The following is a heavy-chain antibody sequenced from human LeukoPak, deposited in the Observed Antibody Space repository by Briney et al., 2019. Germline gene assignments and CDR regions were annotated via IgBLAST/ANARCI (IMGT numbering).Heavy chain of an antibody. J-gene: IGHJ5*02. CDR3: AKDPHIVVVPATPDDWFDP. CDR1: GFTSSSYA. Sequence: GGSLRLSCAASGFTSSSYAMSWVRQAPGKGLEWVSAISGSGGSTYYADSVKGRFTISRDNSKNTLYLQMNSLRAEDTAVYYCAKDPHIVVVPATPDDWFDPWGQGTLVTVSS. V-gene: IGHV3-23*01. D-gene: IGHD2-2*01. CDR2: ISGSGGST.